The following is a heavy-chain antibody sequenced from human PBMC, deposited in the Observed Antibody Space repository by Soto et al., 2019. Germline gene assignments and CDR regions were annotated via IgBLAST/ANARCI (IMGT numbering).Heavy chain of an antibody. D-gene: IGHD2-2*01. Sequence: EVQLLESGGGLVQPGGSLRLSCAASGLTFSSYAMSWVRQAPGKGLEWVSAISGSGGSTYYADSVKGRFTISRDNSKNTLYLQMNSLRADDTAVYYCAKKGGVPAAQGYYFDYWGQGTLVTVSS. J-gene: IGHJ4*02. CDR1: GLTFSSYA. CDR3: AKKGGVPAAQGYYFDY. V-gene: IGHV3-23*01. CDR2: ISGSGGST.